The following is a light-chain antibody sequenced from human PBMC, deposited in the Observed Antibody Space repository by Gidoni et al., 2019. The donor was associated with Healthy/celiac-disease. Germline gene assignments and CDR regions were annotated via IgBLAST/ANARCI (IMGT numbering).Light chain of an antibody. CDR1: QSVSSN. Sequence: EIVMTQSSATLSVSPGERATPSCRASQSVSSNLAWYQQKPGQAPRLLIYGASTRATGIPARFSGSGSGTEFTLTISSLQSEDFSVYYCQQYNNWPPITFGQGTRLEIK. CDR3: QQYNNWPPIT. CDR2: GAS. J-gene: IGKJ5*01. V-gene: IGKV3-15*01.